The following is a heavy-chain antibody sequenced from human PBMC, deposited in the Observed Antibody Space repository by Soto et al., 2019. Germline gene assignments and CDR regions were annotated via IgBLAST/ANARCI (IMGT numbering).Heavy chain of an antibody. CDR2: ISGSGGST. CDR3: AKAICDYGDYCYYLDY. CDR1: GFTFSSYA. Sequence: EVQLLESGGGLVQPGGSLRLSCAASGFTFSSYAMSWVRQAPGKGLEWFSAISGSGGSTYYADSVKGRFTISRDNSKNTLYLQMNSLRAEDTAVYYCAKAICDYGDYCYYLDYWGQGTLVTVSS. V-gene: IGHV3-23*01. D-gene: IGHD4-17*01. J-gene: IGHJ4*02.